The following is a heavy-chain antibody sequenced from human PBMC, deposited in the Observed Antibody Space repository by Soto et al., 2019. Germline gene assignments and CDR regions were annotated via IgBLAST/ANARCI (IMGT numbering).Heavy chain of an antibody. V-gene: IGHV3-15*01. CDR1: GFTFSNAW. D-gene: IGHD4-17*01. CDR3: TTDLYHDYGDYFDFDI. CDR2: IKSKTDGGTT. J-gene: IGHJ3*02. Sequence: GGSLRLSCAASGFTFSNAWMSWVRKAPGKGLELVGRIKSKTDGGTTDYAAPVKGRFTISRDDSKNTLYLQMNSLKTEDTAVYYCTTDLYHDYGDYFDFDIWGQGTMVTVSS.